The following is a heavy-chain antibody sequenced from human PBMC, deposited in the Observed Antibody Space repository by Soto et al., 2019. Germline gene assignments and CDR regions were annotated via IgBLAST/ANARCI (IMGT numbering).Heavy chain of an antibody. D-gene: IGHD3-10*01. J-gene: IGHJ5*02. Sequence: TSETLSLTCTVSGGSISSGDYYWSWIRQPPGKGLEWIGYIYYSGSTYYNPSLKSRVTISVDTSKNQFSLKLSSVTAADTAVYYCARLGRYYYGSGSYWWFDPWGQGTLVTVSS. V-gene: IGHV4-30-4*01. CDR3: ARLGRYYYGSGSYWWFDP. CDR2: IYYSGST. CDR1: GGSISSGDYY.